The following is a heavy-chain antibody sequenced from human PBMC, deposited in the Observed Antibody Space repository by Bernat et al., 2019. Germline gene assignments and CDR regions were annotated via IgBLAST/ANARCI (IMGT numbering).Heavy chain of an antibody. D-gene: IGHD4-17*01. CDR3: ARDSETTVTTDY. J-gene: IGHJ4*02. V-gene: IGHV3-23*01. CDR2: ISGSGGST. CDR1: GFTFSSYA. Sequence: EVQLLESGGGLVQPGGSLRLSCAASGFTFSSYAMSWVRQAPGKGLEWVSAISGSGGSTYYADSVKGRFTISRDNSKNTLYLQMNSLRAEYTAVYYCARDSETTVTTDYWGQGTLVTVSS.